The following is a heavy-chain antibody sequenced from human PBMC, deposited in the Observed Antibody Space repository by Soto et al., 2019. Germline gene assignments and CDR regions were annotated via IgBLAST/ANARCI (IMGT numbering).Heavy chain of an antibody. Sequence: QVQLVQSGAEVKKPGSSVKVSCKASGGTFRSYAISWVRQAPGQGLEWMGGIIPIFGTANYAQKFQGRVTITADESTSTAYMELSSLRSEDTAVYYCARVHGKRPYYYYYYGMDVWGQGTTVTVSS. CDR1: GGTFRSYA. CDR3: ARVHGKRPYYYYYYGMDV. J-gene: IGHJ6*02. V-gene: IGHV1-69*01. CDR2: IIPIFGTA.